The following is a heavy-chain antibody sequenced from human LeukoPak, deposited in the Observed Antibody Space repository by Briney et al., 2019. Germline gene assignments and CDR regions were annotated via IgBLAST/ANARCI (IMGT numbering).Heavy chain of an antibody. Sequence: SQTLSLTCTVSGGSISSGDYYWSWIRQPPGKGLEWIGYIYYSGSTYYNPSLKSRVTISVDTSKNQFSLKLSSVTAADTAVYYCARDSDFWSGYYYFDYWGQGTLVTVSS. V-gene: IGHV4-30-4*08. CDR1: GGSISSGDYY. D-gene: IGHD3-3*01. J-gene: IGHJ4*02. CDR3: ARDSDFWSGYYYFDY. CDR2: IYYSGST.